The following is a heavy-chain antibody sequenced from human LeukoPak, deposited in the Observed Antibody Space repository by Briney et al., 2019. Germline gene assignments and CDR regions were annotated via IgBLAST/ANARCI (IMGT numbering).Heavy chain of an antibody. CDR3: TRRDIAAAGHNWFDP. CDR2: IRSKANSYAT. J-gene: IGHJ5*02. CDR1: GFTFSGSA. Sequence: PGGSLRLSCAASGFTFSGSAMHWVRQASGKGLEWVGRIRSKANSYATAYAASVKGRFTISRDDSKNTAYLQMNSLKTEDTAVYYCTRRDIAAAGHNWFDPWGQGTLVTVSS. D-gene: IGHD6-13*01. V-gene: IGHV3-73*01.